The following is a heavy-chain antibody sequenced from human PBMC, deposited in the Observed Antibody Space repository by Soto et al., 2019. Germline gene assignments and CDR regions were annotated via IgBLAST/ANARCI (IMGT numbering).Heavy chain of an antibody. D-gene: IGHD2-21*02. CDR1: GGTFSSYA. CDR3: ARLRVTAMGYYYYGMDV. J-gene: IGHJ6*02. CDR2: IIPIFGTA. Sequence: QVQLVQSGAEVKKPGSSVKVSCKASGGTFSSYAISWVRQAPGQGLEWMGGIIPIFGTANYAQKFQGRVTITADESTSTAYMELSSLRSEDTAVYYSARLRVTAMGYYYYGMDVWGQGTTVTVSS. V-gene: IGHV1-69*12.